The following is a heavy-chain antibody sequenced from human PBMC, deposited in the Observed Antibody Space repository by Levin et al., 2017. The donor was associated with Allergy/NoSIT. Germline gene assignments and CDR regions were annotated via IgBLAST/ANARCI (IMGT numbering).Heavy chain of an antibody. D-gene: IGHD5-12*01. CDR1: GGSMSGYY. CDR2: IYATWAT. V-gene: IGHV4-4*09. Sequence: PSETLSLTCDVSGGSMSGYYWSWIRQPPGKGLEWIAYIYATWATNYNPSLKSRVTTSMDTSKNQFSLKLNSATAADAAVYYCARNLAGSGFDPLAYWGQGILVTVSS. J-gene: IGHJ4*02. CDR3: ARNLAGSGFDPLAY.